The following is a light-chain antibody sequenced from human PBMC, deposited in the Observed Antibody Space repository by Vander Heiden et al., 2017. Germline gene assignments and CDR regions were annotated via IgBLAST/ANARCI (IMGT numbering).Light chain of an antibody. CDR3: AAWDDSLNGWV. V-gene: IGLV1-44*01. CDR2: NNN. J-gene: IGLJ3*02. Sequence: QSVLTQPPSASGTPGQRVTISCSGSSSNIGSNTVNWYQQLPGTAPKLLIYNNNRRPSGGPDRFSGSKSGTSASLAISGLQSEAEADYYCAAWDDSLNGWVFGGGTKLTVL. CDR1: SSNIGSNT.